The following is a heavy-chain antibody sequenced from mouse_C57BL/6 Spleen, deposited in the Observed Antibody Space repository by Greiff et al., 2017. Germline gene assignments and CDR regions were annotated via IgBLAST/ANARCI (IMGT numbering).Heavy chain of an antibody. Sequence: VQLQQSGPELVKPGASVKMSCKASGYTFTDYSMHWVKQSHGKSLEWIGYINPNNGGTSYNQKFKGKATLTVNKSSSTAYMELRSLTSEDSAVYYCARSPYDGYLYYWGQGITLTVSS. CDR1: GYTFTDYS. D-gene: IGHD2-3*01. CDR2: INPNNGGT. V-gene: IGHV1-22*01. J-gene: IGHJ2*01. CDR3: ARSPYDGYLYY.